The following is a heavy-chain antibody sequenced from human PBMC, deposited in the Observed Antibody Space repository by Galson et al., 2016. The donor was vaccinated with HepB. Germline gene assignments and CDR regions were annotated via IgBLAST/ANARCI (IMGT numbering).Heavy chain of an antibody. CDR2: IYQTGTA. Sequence: SETLSLTCAVSGASITNDYWWSWVRQSPEKGFEWLGEIYQTGTANDNPSFTRRATISVDTSKNQISLRLDSVTAADTAVYYCARGTLGTTATMAFDYWGQGTLVSVSS. V-gene: IGHV4-4*02. CDR1: GASITNDYW. D-gene: IGHD1-26*01. CDR3: ARGTLGTTATMAFDY. J-gene: IGHJ4*02.